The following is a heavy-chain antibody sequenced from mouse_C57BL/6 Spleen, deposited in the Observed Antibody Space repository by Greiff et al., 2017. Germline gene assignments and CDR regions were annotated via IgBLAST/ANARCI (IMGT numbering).Heavy chain of an antibody. CDR1: GYTFTSYW. Sequence: QVQLQQPGAELVKPGASVKLSCKASGYTFTSYWMHWVKQRPGQGLERIGMIHPNSGGTNYNEKFKSKATLTVAKSSSTPYMHLSSLTSSDSAVSYCSRSEYVSLFAYWGQGTLLTVS. CDR3: SRSEYVSLFAY. J-gene: IGHJ3*01. D-gene: IGHD5-1*01. V-gene: IGHV1-64*01. CDR2: IHPNSGGT.